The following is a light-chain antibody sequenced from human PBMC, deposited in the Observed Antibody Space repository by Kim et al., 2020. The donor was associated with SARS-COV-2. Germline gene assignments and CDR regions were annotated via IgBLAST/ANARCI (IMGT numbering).Light chain of an antibody. CDR2: GAS. Sequence: IVLIQFPDTLSLSPGERATLSCRASQTVRNYLAWYQQKRGQPPRLLIYGASNRATGIPARFSGSGSGTDFTLTISSLEPEDFAVYYCQQHSDWPLTFGEGTKVDIK. V-gene: IGKV3-11*01. CDR1: QTVRNY. CDR3: QQHSDWPLT. J-gene: IGKJ4*01.